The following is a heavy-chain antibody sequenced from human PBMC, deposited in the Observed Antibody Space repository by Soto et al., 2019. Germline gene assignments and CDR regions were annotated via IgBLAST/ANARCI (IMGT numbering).Heavy chain of an antibody. CDR1: GYSFTSYL. J-gene: IGHJ6*02. D-gene: IGHD1-1*01. CDR3: ARDLRVRYYYYGMDL. V-gene: IGHV5-51*01. CDR2: IYPGDSDT. Sequence: GESLKISCKGSGYSFTSYLIGWVRQMPGKGLEWMGIIYPGDSDTRYSPSFQGQVTISADKSISTAYLQWSSLKASDTAMYYCARDLRVRYYYYGMDLWGQGTTVTVSS.